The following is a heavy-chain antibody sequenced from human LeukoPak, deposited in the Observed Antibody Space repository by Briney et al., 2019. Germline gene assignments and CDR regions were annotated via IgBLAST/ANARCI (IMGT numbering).Heavy chain of an antibody. D-gene: IGHD6-13*01. CDR3: ARDEDGAAARNFDS. CDR2: INHSGST. Sequence: PSETLSLTCAVYGGSFSGYYWSWIRQPPAKGLEWIGEINHSGSTNYNPSLKSRVTISVDTSKNQFSLHLNSVIPEDTAIYYCARDEDGAAARNFDSWGQGILVTVSS. CDR1: GGSFSGYY. V-gene: IGHV4-34*01. J-gene: IGHJ4*02.